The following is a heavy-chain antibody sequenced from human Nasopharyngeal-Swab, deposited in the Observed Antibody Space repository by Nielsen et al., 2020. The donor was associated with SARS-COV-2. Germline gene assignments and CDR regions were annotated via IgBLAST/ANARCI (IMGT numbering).Heavy chain of an antibody. V-gene: IGHV3-7*01. CDR3: AKAYGSGTYYNNPPGR. CDR2: IKEVESEK. J-gene: IGHJ1*01. D-gene: IGHD3-10*01. Sequence: GESLKISCTASGFTFSSYWMSWVRQAPGKGLEWVASIKEVESEKQYVDSVKGRFTISRDNAKNSLFLQMNNLRVDDTATYYCAKAYGSGTYYNNPPGRWGQGTLVIVSS. CDR1: GFTFSSYW.